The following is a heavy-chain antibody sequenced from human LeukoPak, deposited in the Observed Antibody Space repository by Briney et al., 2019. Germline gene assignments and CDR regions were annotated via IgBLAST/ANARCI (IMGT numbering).Heavy chain of an antibody. V-gene: IGHV4-34*12. CDR3: ARFGSSTWYKGAFDI. J-gene: IGHJ3*02. CDR2: IVHSGNT. CDR1: GGSFSGYY. D-gene: IGHD6-13*01. Sequence: PSETLSLTCALYGGSFSGYYWRWVRQPPGKGLEWVGDIVHSGNTKYHPSLKGRVTIFVDTSKNQFSLHMTPVTAADTAVYYCARFGSSTWYKGAFDIWGQGTMVTVAS.